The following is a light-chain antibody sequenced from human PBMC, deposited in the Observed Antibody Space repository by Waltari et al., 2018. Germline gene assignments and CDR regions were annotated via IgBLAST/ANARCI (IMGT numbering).Light chain of an antibody. Sequence: DIQMTQSPSSLSASVGDRVTITCRASKNIGKYLNWFKQPLGKAPKLLIYGSSGLQVGVPSRFGGSGSGTEFTLTITNLQPEDFATYFCQQTQSDTVTFGQGTKVDVK. V-gene: IGKV1-39*01. J-gene: IGKJ1*01. CDR3: QQTQSDTVT. CDR2: GSS. CDR1: KNIGKY.